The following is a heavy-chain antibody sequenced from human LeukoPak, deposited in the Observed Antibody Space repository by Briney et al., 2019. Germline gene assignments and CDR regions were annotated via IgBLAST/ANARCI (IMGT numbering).Heavy chain of an antibody. CDR2: IRNKVNSYTT. D-gene: IGHD1-26*01. CDR3: GRLGLVRARNYLDY. Sequence: PGGSLRLSCAASGFTFSDHQMDWVRQAPGKGLEWVARIRNKVNSYTTEFAASVKGRFIISRDDSKNSLYLQMNSLKTEDTAVYYCGRLGLVRARNYLDYWGQGTLVTVSS. CDR1: GFTFSDHQ. V-gene: IGHV3-72*01. J-gene: IGHJ4*02.